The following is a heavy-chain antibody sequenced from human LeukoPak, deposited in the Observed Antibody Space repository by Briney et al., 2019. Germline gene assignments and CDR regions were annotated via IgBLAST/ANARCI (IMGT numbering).Heavy chain of an antibody. J-gene: IGHJ4*02. CDR1: GDSVSSNSAA. D-gene: IGHD5-18*01. V-gene: IGHV6-1*01. CDR3: AREVDTAMVFPYYFDY. Sequence: SQTLPLTCAISGDSVSSNSAAWNWIRQSPSRGLEWLGRTYYRSRWYNDYAVSVKSRITINPDTSKNQFSLQLNSVTPEDTAVYYCAREVDTAMVFPYYFDYWGQGTPVTVSS. CDR2: TYYRSRWYN.